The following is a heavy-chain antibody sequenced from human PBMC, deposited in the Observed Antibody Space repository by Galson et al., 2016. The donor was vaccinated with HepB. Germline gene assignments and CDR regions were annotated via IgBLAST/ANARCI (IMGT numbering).Heavy chain of an antibody. CDR1: GFTFSSYS. V-gene: IGHV3-48*01. CDR3: ARDLVGTFHYYYGMDV. Sequence: SLRLSCAASGFTFSSYSMNWVRQAPGKGLEWVSYISSSGSIIYYADSVKGRFTISRDNANNSLYLQMNSLRAEDTAVYYCARDLVGTFHYYYGMDVWGQGTTVTVSS. CDR2: ISSSGSII. J-gene: IGHJ6*02. D-gene: IGHD2-21*02.